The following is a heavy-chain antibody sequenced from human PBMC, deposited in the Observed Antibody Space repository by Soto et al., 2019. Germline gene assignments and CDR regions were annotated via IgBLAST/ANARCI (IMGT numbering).Heavy chain of an antibody. D-gene: IGHD1-1*01. J-gene: IGHJ6*02. CDR1: GGSISSSNW. CDR2: IYHSGST. CDR3: ARGPRNAENYYYGMDV. Sequence: QVQLQESGPGLVKPSGTLSLTCAVSGGSISSSNWWSWVRQPPGKGLEWIGVIYHSGSTNYNPSLKSRATISVDKSKNQLSLQMSSVTAADTAVYYCARGPRNAENYYYGMDVWGQGTTVTVSS. V-gene: IGHV4-4*02.